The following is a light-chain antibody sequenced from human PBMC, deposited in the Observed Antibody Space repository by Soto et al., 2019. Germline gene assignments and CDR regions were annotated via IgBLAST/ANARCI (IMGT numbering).Light chain of an antibody. CDR3: CSYAGSGTWV. CDR2: EGS. J-gene: IGLJ3*02. V-gene: IGLV2-23*01. Sequence: QSALTQPASGSGSPGQSITISCTGTSSDVGSYNLVSWCQQHPGKAPKLMIYEGSKRPSGVSNRFSGSKSGNTASLTISGLQAEDEADYYCCSYAGSGTWVFGGGTKLTVL. CDR1: SSDVGSYNL.